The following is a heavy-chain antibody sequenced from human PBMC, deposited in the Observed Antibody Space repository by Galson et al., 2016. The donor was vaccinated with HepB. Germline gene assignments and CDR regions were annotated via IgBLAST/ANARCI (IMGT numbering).Heavy chain of an antibody. D-gene: IGHD4-23*01. Sequence: ETLSLTCAVSGGSVNSYNWWSWVRQTPGKGLEWIGEIYHTGSTDYDPSVKNRVTISLDKSRNQFSLGLTSVTATDTAVYYCVGGKLASGWPYWGQGNLVRVSS. V-gene: IGHV4-4*02. CDR1: GGSVNSYNW. CDR2: IYHTGST. CDR3: VGGKLASGWPY. J-gene: IGHJ4*02.